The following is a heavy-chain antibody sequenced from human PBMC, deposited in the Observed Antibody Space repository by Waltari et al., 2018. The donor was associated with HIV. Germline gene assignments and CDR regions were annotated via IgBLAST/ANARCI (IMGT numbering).Heavy chain of an antibody. V-gene: IGHV3-48*01. CDR1: GFSFSSYS. D-gene: IGHD6-6*01. CDR3: AGDRTRYYFDS. Sequence: EVQLVESGGGLVQPGGSLSLSCTVAGFSFSSYSMTWVRQAPGKGEERVSYISARSSAIFYADYVKGRFTSSRYTAKISLYLQMNSLRAEDTAVYYCAGDRTRYYFDSWGQGTLVTVSS. CDR2: ISARSSAI. J-gene: IGHJ4*02.